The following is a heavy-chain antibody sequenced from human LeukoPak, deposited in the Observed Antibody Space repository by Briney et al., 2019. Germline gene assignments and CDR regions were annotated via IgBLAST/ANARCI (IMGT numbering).Heavy chain of an antibody. CDR1: GGSISSGDYY. Sequence: SQTLSLTCTVSGGSISSGDYYWSWIRQPPGKGLEWIGYIYYSGSTYYNPSLKSRVTIPVDTSKNQFSLKRSSVTAADTAVYYCARAKYSSSPFDYWGQGTLVTVSS. J-gene: IGHJ4*02. CDR2: IYYSGST. D-gene: IGHD6-6*01. V-gene: IGHV4-30-4*01. CDR3: ARAKYSSSPFDY.